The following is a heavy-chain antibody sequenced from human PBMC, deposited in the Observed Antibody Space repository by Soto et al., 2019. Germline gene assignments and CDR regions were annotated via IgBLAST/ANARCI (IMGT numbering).Heavy chain of an antibody. V-gene: IGHV4-39*01. CDR2: VFYTGSA. J-gene: IGHJ5*01. CDR3: AKTPSGWYDS. D-gene: IGHD1-26*01. CDR1: GGSIRGSDDY. Sequence: QLHLQESGPRLVKPSETLSLTCTVSGGSIRGSDDYWAWIRQSPGKGLEYIGSVFYTGSAYYNPSLKSRVTIVADTSPIRFFLNLKSVTATDTAVYYCAKTPSGWYDSWGQGTLVTVSA.